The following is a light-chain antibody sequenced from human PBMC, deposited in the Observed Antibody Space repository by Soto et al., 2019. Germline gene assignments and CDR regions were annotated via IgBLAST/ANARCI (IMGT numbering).Light chain of an antibody. CDR1: QSVSTS. Sequence: IVLTQSPVTLAVSPGESAVLSCRASQSVSTSLAWYQHKPGQAPRLFINDASKRAPGIPARFTGSGSGAHFTLTISSLEPEDIAVYYCQVRDVWPSFGQGTKV. J-gene: IGKJ1*01. CDR3: QVRDVWPS. CDR2: DAS. V-gene: IGKV3-11*01.